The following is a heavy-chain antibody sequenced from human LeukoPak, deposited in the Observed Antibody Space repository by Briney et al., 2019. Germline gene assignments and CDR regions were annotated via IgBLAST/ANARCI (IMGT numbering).Heavy chain of an antibody. V-gene: IGHV1-18*01. CDR2: ISAYNGNT. J-gene: IGHJ5*02. CDR3: ARDRWYCSSTSCYPGVGFDP. Sequence: ASVKVSCKASGGTFSSYAISWVRQAPGQGLEWMGWISAYNGNTNYAQKLQGRVTMTTDTSTSTAYMELRGLRSDDTAVYYCARDRWYCSSTSCYPGVGFDPWGQGTLVTVSS. D-gene: IGHD2-2*01. CDR1: GGTFSSYA.